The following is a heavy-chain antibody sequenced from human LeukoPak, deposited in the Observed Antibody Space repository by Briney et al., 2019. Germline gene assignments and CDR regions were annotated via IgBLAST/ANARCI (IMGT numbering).Heavy chain of an antibody. CDR2: ISSGGSTI. CDR1: GFTFSSYA. D-gene: IGHD3-22*01. J-gene: IGHJ4*02. CDR3: AREPPGNYDDSGHYYAYFDC. V-gene: IGHV3-48*02. Sequence: GGSLRLSCAASGFTFSSYAMSWVRQAPGKGLEWVSYISSGGSTIYYADTVKGRFTISRDNARNSLYLQMNGLTDEDTAVYHCAREPPGNYDDSGHYYAYFDCWGQGALVTVSS.